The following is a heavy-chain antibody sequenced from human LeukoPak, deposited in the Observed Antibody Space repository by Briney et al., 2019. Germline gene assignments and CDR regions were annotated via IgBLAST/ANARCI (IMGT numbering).Heavy chain of an antibody. D-gene: IGHD3-22*01. CDR1: GDSISSGSYY. CDR3: ARDQYYDSSGLGI. Sequence: PSQTLSLTCSVSGDSISSGSYYWSWIRQPAGKGLEWIGRIYTSGSTNYNPSLKSRVTISVDTSKNQFSLKLSSVTAADTAVYYCARDQYYDSSGLGIWGQGTMFTVSS. J-gene: IGHJ3*02. V-gene: IGHV4-61*02. CDR2: IYTSGST.